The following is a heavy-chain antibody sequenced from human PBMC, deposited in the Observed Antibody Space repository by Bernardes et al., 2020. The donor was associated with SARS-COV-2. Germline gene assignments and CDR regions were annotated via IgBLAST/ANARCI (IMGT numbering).Heavy chain of an antibody. CDR2: INHSGST. J-gene: IGHJ4*02. V-gene: IGHV4-34*01. CDR3: ARGSSTEGYYFDY. Sequence: SETLSLTCAVYGGSFSGYYWSWIRQPPGKGLEWIGEINHSGSTNYNPSLKSRVTISVDTSKNKFSLKLSSVTAADTAVYYCARGSSTEGYYFDYWGQGTLVTVSS. CDR1: GGSFSGYY. D-gene: IGHD1-26*01.